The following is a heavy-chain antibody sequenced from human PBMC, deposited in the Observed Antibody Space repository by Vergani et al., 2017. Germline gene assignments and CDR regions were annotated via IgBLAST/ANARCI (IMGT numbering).Heavy chain of an antibody. CDR3: AKSSSPVYYYYYMDV. CDR1: GFTFDDYA. CDR2: ISWDGGST. Sequence: EVQLVESGGVVVQPGGSLRLSCAASGFTFDDYAMHWVRQAPGKGLEWVSLISWDGGSTYYADSVKGRFTISRDNSKNSLYLQMNSLRAEDTALYYCAKSSSPVYYYYYMDVWGKGTTVTVSS. V-gene: IGHV3-43D*04. J-gene: IGHJ6*03. D-gene: IGHD4-11*01.